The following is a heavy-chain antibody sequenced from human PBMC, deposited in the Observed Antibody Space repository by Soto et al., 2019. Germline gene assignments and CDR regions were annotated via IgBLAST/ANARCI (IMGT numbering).Heavy chain of an antibody. CDR1: GYTFTSYG. CDR2: ISAYNGNT. Sequence: AASVKVSCKASGYTFTSYGISWVRQAPGQGLEWMGWISAYNGNTNYAQKLQGRVTMTTDTSTSTAYMELRSLRSDDTAVYYCARVELRSSGWSHYYYYGMDAWGQGTTVTVSS. CDR3: ARVELRSSGWSHYYYYGMDA. V-gene: IGHV1-18*01. J-gene: IGHJ6*02. D-gene: IGHD6-19*01.